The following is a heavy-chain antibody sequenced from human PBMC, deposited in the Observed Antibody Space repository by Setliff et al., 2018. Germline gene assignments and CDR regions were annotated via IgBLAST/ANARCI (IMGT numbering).Heavy chain of an antibody. CDR1: GFTFSTYD. V-gene: IGHV3-13*01. CDR2: IGIPGDI. D-gene: IGHD2-15*01. J-gene: IGHJ6*03. CDR3: VRGRRDSVSSYNYMDV. Sequence: GGSLRLSCAGSGFTFSTYDMHWVRQATGKGLEWVSLIGIPGDIYYSGSVKGRFTISRENAENSLYLQMNNLRVGDTAVYYCVRGRRDSVSSYNYMDVWGKGTTVTVSS.